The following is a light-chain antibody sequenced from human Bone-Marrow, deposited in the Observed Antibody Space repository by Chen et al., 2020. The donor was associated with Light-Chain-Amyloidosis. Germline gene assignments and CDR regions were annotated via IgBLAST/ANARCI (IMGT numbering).Light chain of an antibody. Sequence: SYELTQPPSVSVSPGQTARITCSGDDLPTKYAYWYQQKPGQAPVLVIHRDTERPSGISERFSCARSGTTATLTSRGGQAEDEADYHCQSADSSGTYEVIVGGGTKLTVL. CDR1: DLPTKY. J-gene: IGLJ2*01. CDR2: RDT. V-gene: IGLV3-25*03. CDR3: QSADSSGTYEVI.